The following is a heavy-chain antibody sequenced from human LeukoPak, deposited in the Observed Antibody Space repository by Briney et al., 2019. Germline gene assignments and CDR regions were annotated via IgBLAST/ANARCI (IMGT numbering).Heavy chain of an antibody. J-gene: IGHJ4*02. CDR3: ASTTVTTQGVFDY. D-gene: IGHD4-11*01. Sequence: SQTLSLTCAVSGGSISSGGYSWSWIRQPPGKGLEWIGYIYHSGSTYYNPSLKSRVTISVDRSKNQFSLKLSSVTAADTAVYYCASTTVTTQGVFDYWGQGTLVTVSS. CDR2: IYHSGST. V-gene: IGHV4-30-2*01. CDR1: GGSISSGGYS.